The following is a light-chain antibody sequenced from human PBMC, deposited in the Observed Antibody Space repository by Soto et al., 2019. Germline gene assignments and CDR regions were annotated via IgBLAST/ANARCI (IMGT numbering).Light chain of an antibody. V-gene: IGKV3-20*01. Sequence: EFVLTQSPGPLSLSPGERATLSCRXSQTVRNNYLAWYQQKPGQAPRLLIYDASSRATGIPDRFSGGGSGTDFTLTISRLEPEDVAVYYCQQFSSYPLTFGGGTKVDIK. J-gene: IGKJ4*01. CDR3: QQFSSYPLT. CDR1: QTVRNNY. CDR2: DAS.